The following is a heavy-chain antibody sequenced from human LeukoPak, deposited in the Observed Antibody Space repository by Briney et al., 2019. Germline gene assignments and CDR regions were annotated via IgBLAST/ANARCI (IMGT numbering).Heavy chain of an antibody. D-gene: IGHD6-13*01. J-gene: IGHJ4*02. V-gene: IGHV3-30-3*01. CDR1: GFTFSSYA. CDR2: ISYGGSNK. CDR3: ARDPTSSSWYEDY. Sequence: GGSLRLSCAASGFTFSSYAMHWVRQAPGKGLEWVAVISYGGSNKYYADSVMGRFTISRDNSKNTLYLQMNSLRAEDTAVYYCARDPTSSSWYEDYWGQGTLVTVSS.